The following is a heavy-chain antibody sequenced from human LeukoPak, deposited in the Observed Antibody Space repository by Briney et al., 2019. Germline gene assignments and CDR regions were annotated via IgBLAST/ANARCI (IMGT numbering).Heavy chain of an antibody. J-gene: IGHJ4*02. V-gene: IGHV1-2*02. CDR2: INPNSGGT. D-gene: IGHD2-15*01. Sequence: VKVSCKAFGYTFTGNYIHWVRQAPGQGLEWMGWINPNSGGTNYAQRFQGRVTMTRDTSISTAYMEVSSLRSDDTAVYYCARESSNRMGCCSGGNCDKDFDYWGQGTLVTVSS. CDR3: ARESSNRMGCCSGGNCDKDFDY. CDR1: GYTFTGNY.